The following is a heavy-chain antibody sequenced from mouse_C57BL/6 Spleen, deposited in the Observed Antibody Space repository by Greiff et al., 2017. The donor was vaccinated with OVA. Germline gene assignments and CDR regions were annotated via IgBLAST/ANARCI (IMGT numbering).Heavy chain of an antibody. CDR3: AREGNYDYDEAWFAY. CDR2: IYPRDGST. J-gene: IGHJ3*01. V-gene: IGHV1-78*01. D-gene: IGHD2-4*01. CDR1: GYTFTDHT. Sequence: QVQLQQSDAELVKPGASVKISCKVSGYTFTDHTIHWMKQRPEQGLEWIGYIYPRDGSTKYNEKFKGKATLTADKSSRTAYMQLNSLTSEDSAVYFCAREGNYDYDEAWFAYWGQGTLVTVSA.